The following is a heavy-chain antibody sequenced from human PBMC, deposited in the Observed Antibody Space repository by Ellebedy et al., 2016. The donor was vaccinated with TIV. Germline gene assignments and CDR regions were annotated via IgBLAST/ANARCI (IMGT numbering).Heavy chain of an antibody. CDR3: ARGTPSRYSSGWYPGY. Sequence: SETLSLTCAVYGGSFSGYYWSWIRQPPGKGLEWIGEINHSGSTNYNPSLKSRVTISVDTSKNQFSLKLSSVTAADPAVYYCARGTPSRYSSGWYPGYWGQGTLVTVSS. D-gene: IGHD6-19*01. CDR2: INHSGST. CDR1: GGSFSGYY. V-gene: IGHV4-34*01. J-gene: IGHJ4*02.